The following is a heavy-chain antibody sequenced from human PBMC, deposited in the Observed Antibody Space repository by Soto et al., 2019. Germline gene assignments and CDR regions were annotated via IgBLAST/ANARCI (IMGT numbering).Heavy chain of an antibody. D-gene: IGHD3-22*01. CDR2: ISYDGSNK. CDR1: GFTFSSYA. V-gene: IGHV3-30-3*01. Sequence: QVQLVESGGGVVQPGRSLRLSCAASGFTFSSYAMHWLRQAPGKGLEWVAVISYDGSNKYYADSVKGRFTISRDNSKNTLYLQMNSLRAEDTAVYYCARVHRVGSGYYYDSSSYWGQGTLVTVSS. CDR3: ARVHRVGSGYYYDSSSY. J-gene: IGHJ4*02.